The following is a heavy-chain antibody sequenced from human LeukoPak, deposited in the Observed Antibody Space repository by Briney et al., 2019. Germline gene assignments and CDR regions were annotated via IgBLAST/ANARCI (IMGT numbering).Heavy chain of an antibody. CDR1: GGSISSSSYY. CDR3: ARDLSTFPLWRGFDY. V-gene: IGHV4-39*07. CDR2: IYYSGST. J-gene: IGHJ4*02. Sequence: PSETLSLTCTVSGGSISSSSYYWGWIRQPPGKGLEWIGSIYYSGSTYYNPSLKSRVTISVDTSKNQFSLKLSSVTAADTAVYYCARDLSTFPLWRGFDYWGQGTLVTVSS. D-gene: IGHD3-10*01.